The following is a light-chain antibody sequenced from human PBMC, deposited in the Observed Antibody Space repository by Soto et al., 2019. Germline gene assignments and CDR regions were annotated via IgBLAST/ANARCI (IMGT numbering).Light chain of an antibody. J-gene: IGKJ4*01. CDR3: QQFSSYPLT. CDR2: DAS. V-gene: IGKV3-20*01. Sequence: EFVLTQSPGTRSLSPLGIATLSFMASQTVRNNYLAWYQQKPGQAPRLLIYDASSRATGIPDRFSGGGSGTDFTLTISRLEPEDFAVYYCQQFSSYPLTFGGGTKVDIK. CDR1: QTVRNNY.